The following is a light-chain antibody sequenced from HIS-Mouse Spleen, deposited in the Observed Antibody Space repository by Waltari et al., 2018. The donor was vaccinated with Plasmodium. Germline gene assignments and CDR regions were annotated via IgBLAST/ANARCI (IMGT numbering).Light chain of an antibody. CDR2: EDS. Sequence: SYELTQPPSVPVSPGQTARIPCSGDALPTTYAYWYQQKSGQAPVLVIYEDSKRPSGIPERFSGSSSGTMATLTISGAQVEDEADYYCYSTDSSGNHRVFGGGTKLTVL. V-gene: IGLV3-10*01. J-gene: IGLJ3*02. CDR1: ALPTTY. CDR3: YSTDSSGNHRV.